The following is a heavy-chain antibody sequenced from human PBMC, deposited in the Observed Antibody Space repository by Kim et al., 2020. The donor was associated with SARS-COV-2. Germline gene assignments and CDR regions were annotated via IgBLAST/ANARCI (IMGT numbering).Heavy chain of an antibody. CDR3: ARDDSSGFFDY. D-gene: IGHD3-22*01. Sequence: GGSLRLSCAASGFTFSSYGMHWVRQAPGKGLEWVAVIWYDGSNKYYADSVKGRFTISRDNSKNTLYLQMNSLRAEDTAVYYCARDDSSGFFDYWGQGTLVTVSS. V-gene: IGHV3-33*01. CDR1: GFTFSSYG. J-gene: IGHJ4*02. CDR2: IWYDGSNK.